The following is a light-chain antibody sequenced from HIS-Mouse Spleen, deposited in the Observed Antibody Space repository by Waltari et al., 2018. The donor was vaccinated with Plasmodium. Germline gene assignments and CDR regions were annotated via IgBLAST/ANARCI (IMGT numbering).Light chain of an antibody. CDR1: SLRSYY. J-gene: IGLJ3*02. CDR2: GKN. V-gene: IGLV3-19*01. CDR3: NSRDSSGNHQV. Sequence: SSELTQDPAVSVALGQTVRITCQGDSLRSYYASWYQQKPGQAPGLVIYGKNNRPSGIPDRFSGSSAGNTASLTIPGAQAEDEADYYCNSRDSSGNHQVFGGGTKLTVL.